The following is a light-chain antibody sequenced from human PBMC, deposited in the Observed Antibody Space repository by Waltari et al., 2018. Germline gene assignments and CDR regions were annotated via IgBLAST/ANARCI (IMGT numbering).Light chain of an antibody. J-gene: IGKJ4*01. Sequence: IVMTQSPDSLAVSLGERASINCKSSQSVLYSSNTRNYLAWYMQKPGQPPKLLIYWASTRESGVPDRFSGSGSGTDFTLTISSLQAEDAAVYYCQQYYDTELTFGGGTKVEIK. CDR3: QQYYDTELT. CDR2: WAS. CDR1: QSVLYSSNTRNY. V-gene: IGKV4-1*01.